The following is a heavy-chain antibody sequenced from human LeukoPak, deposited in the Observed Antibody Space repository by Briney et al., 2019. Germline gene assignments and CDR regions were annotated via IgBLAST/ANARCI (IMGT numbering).Heavy chain of an antibody. CDR3: VKGGFTYYDD. Sequence: GGSLRLSCAASGFTFSSYGLSWVRQAPGKGLEWVSAISGSGGSTFYANSVKGRFTISRDNSKNALFLQMNSLRAEDTAIYYCVKGGFTYYDDWGQGTLVTVSS. CDR1: GFTFSSYG. CDR2: ISGSGGST. D-gene: IGHD3-22*01. J-gene: IGHJ4*02. V-gene: IGHV3-23*01.